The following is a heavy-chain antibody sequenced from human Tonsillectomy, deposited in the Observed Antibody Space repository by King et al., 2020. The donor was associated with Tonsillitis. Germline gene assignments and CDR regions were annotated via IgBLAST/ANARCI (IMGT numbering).Heavy chain of an antibody. V-gene: IGHV4-31*03. CDR1: GGSISRGGYY. CDR2: ISYSGST. Sequence: QLQESGPGLVKPSQTLSLTCTVSGGSISRGGYYWSWIRQHPEKGLEWIAYISYSGSTYYNPSLKSRVTISVDTSKSQFSLNLSSVTAADTAVYYCAGSGATFDYWGQGTLVTVSS. J-gene: IGHJ4*02. CDR3: AGSGATFDY. D-gene: IGHD3-3*01.